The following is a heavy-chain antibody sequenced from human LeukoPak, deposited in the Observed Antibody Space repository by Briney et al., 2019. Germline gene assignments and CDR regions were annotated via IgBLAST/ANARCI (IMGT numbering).Heavy chain of an antibody. CDR1: GYTLTELS. V-gene: IGHV1-24*01. CDR2: LDPEDGET. CDR3: ATDWWGCSSTSCYRLDY. D-gene: IGHD2-2*01. Sequence: ASVKVSCKVSGYTLTELSMHWVRQAPGKGLEWMGGLDPEDGETIYAQKFQGRVTMTEDTSTDTAYMELSSLRSEDTAVYYCATDWWGCSSTSCYRLDYWGQGTLVTVSS. J-gene: IGHJ4*02.